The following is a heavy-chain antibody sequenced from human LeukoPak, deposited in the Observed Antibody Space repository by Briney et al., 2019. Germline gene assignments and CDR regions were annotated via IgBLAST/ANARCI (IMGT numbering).Heavy chain of an antibody. D-gene: IGHD3-22*01. V-gene: IGHV3-30*02. CDR1: GFTFSNFA. CDR2: IRSDATKN. Sequence: PGGSLRLSCAASGFTFSNFAMHWVRQAPGKGLEWVAFIRSDATKNYYADSVKGRITISRDNSKNTVYLQMNSLRAEDTAVYYCARGNYDSSGYYYFFDYWGQGTLVTVSS. J-gene: IGHJ4*02. CDR3: ARGNYDSSGYYYFFDY.